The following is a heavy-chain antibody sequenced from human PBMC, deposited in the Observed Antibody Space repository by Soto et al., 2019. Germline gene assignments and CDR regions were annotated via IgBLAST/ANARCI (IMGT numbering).Heavy chain of an antibody. V-gene: IGHV2-5*01. D-gene: IGHD6-13*01. CDR3: AHRDSSSWYVGIYNWFDP. Sequence: SGPTLVNPTHTLTLTCTFSGFSLSTSGVGVGWIRQPPGKALEWLALIYWNDDKRYSPSLKSRLTITKHTSKNQVVLTMTNMDPVDTATYYCAHRDSSSWYVGIYNWFDPWGQGTLVTVSS. J-gene: IGHJ5*02. CDR2: IYWNDDK. CDR1: GFSLSTSGVG.